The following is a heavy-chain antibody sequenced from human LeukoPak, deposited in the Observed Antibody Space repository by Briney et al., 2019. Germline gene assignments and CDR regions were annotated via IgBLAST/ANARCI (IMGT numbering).Heavy chain of an antibody. CDR1: GFTFTSSA. CDR3: AALAAAVEGDAFDI. CDR2: IVVGSGNT. J-gene: IGHJ3*02. Sequence: SVKVSCKASGFTFTSSAVQWVRQARGQRLEWIGWIVVGSGNTNYAQKFQERVTITRDMSTSTAYMELSSLRSEDTAVYYCAALAAAVEGDAFDIWGQGTMVTVSS. D-gene: IGHD6-13*01. V-gene: IGHV1-58*01.